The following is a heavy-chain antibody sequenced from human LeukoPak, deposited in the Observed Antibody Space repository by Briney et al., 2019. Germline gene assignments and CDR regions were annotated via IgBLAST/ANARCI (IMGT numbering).Heavy chain of an antibody. CDR3: AKSGNGDHY. J-gene: IGHJ4*02. CDR2: ISGSGGST. CDR1: GFTFDDYD. D-gene: IGHD4-17*01. Sequence: GGSLRLSCAASGFTFDDYDMSWVRQAPGKGLEWVSAISGSGGSTYYADSVKGRFTISRDNSKNTLYLQMNSLRAEDTAVYYCAKSGNGDHYWGQGTLITVSS. V-gene: IGHV3-23*01.